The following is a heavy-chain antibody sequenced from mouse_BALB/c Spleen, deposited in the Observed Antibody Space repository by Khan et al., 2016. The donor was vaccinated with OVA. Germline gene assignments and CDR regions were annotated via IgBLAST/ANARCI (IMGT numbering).Heavy chain of an antibody. CDR2: IYPGSDNA. Sequence: QIQLVQSGPELVKPGASVKMSCKASGYTFTYYVITWVKQRTGQGLEWIGVIYPGSDNAYYTERFKGKATLTADKSSNTTHMQLSSLTSEDSAVYFGARGDGYYDYFDYWGQGTTLTVSS. D-gene: IGHD2-3*01. V-gene: IGHV1-77*01. J-gene: IGHJ2*01. CDR1: GYTFTYYV. CDR3: ARGDGYYDYFDY.